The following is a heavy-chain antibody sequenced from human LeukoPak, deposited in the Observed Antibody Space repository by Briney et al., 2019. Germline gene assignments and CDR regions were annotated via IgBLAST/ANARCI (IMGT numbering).Heavy chain of an antibody. D-gene: IGHD3-10*01. J-gene: IGHJ4*02. CDR1: GFTFSSHW. Sequence: PGGSLRLSCAASGFTFSSHWMHWVRQAPGKGLVWVSRINSDGSSTGYADSVKGRFTISRDNAKNTLYLQMNSLRVEDTAVYYCAREWSGFGELPDYWGQGTLVTVSS. CDR3: AREWSGFGELPDY. CDR2: INSDGSST. V-gene: IGHV3-74*01.